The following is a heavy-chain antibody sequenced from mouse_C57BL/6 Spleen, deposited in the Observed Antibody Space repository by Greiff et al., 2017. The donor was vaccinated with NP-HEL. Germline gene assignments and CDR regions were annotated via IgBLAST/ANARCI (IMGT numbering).Heavy chain of an antibody. CDR1: GYTFTSYW. V-gene: IGHV1-55*01. D-gene: IGHD2-4*01. J-gene: IGHJ3*01. CDR3: AREGNYDYDRRFAY. Sequence: VQLQQPGAELVKPGASVKMSCKASGYTFTSYWITWVKQRPGQGLEWIGDIYPGSGSTNYNEKFKSKATLTVDTSSSTAYMQLSSLTSEDSAVYYCAREGNYDYDRRFAYWGQGTLVTVSA. CDR2: IYPGSGST.